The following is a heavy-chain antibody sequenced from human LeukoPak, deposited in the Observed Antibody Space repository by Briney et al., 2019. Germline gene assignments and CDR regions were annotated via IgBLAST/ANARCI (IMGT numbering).Heavy chain of an antibody. CDR2: IYYSRST. D-gene: IGHD3-22*01. CDR1: GGSISSYY. Sequence: SETLSLTRTVSGGSISSYYWSWIRQPPGKGLVWIGYIYYSRSTNYNPSLKSRVTISVDTSKNQFSLKLSSVTAADTAVYYCARGEKYYYDSSGYYYFDYWGQGTLVTVSS. J-gene: IGHJ4*02. V-gene: IGHV4-59*01. CDR3: ARGEKYYYDSSGYYYFDY.